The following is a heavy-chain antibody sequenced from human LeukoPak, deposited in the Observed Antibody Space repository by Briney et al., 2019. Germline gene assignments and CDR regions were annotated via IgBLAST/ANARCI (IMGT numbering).Heavy chain of an antibody. CDR1: GFTFSSYG. V-gene: IGHV3-23*01. CDR3: ANLGDYDILTGYPRAFDI. J-gene: IGHJ3*02. CDR2: ISGSGGST. D-gene: IGHD3-9*01. Sequence: PGGSLRLSCAASGFTFSSYGMSWVRQAPGKGLEWVSAISGSGGSTYYADSVKGRFTISRDNSKNTPYLQMNSLRAEDTAVYYCANLGDYDILTGYPRAFDIWGQGTMVTVSS.